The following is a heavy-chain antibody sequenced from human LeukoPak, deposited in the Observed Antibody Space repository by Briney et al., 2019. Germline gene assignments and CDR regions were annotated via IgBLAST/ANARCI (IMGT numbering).Heavy chain of an antibody. CDR3: ARAGYCSSTSCRRGLDY. V-gene: IGHV4-34*01. D-gene: IGHD2-2*01. CDR1: GGSFSGYY. J-gene: IGHJ4*02. CDR2: TNHSGST. Sequence: SETLSLTCAVYGGSFSGYYWSWIRQPPGKGLEWIGETNHSGSTNYNPSLKSRVTISVDTSKNQFSLKLSSVTAADTAVYYCARAGYCSSTSCRRGLDYWGQGTLVTVSS.